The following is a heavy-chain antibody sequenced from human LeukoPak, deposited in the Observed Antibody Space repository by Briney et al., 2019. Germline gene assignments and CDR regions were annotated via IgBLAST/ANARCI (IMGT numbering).Heavy chain of an antibody. V-gene: IGHV3-23*01. J-gene: IGHJ4*02. CDR3: TKKGSTMTTSFAY. Sequence: GGSLRLSCAASGFIFSSYGMSWVRQAPGKGLEWVSAISGSGGSTYNADSVKGRFTISRDNSKNTLYLQMNSLRAEDTAVYYCTKKGSTMTTSFAYWGQGTLVTVSS. D-gene: IGHD3-3*01. CDR2: ISGSGGST. CDR1: GFIFSSYG.